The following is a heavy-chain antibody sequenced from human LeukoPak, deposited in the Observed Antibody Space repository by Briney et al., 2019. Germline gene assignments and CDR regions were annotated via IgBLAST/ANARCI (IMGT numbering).Heavy chain of an antibody. Sequence: SETLSLTCTVSGGSISSYYWSWIRQPPGKGLEWIGYIYYSGSTNYNPSLKSRVTISVDTSKNQFSLKLSSVTASDTAVYYCARQSSSWYEINWFDPWGQGTLVTVSS. CDR2: IYYSGST. D-gene: IGHD6-13*01. CDR3: ARQSSSWYEINWFDP. V-gene: IGHV4-59*08. CDR1: GGSISSYY. J-gene: IGHJ5*02.